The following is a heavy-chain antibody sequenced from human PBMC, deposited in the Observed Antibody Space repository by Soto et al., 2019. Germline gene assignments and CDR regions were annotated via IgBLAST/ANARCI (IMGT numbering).Heavy chain of an antibody. CDR1: GFTFSSYV. V-gene: IGHV3-33*01. Sequence: QVQLVESGGGVVQPGRSLRLSCAASGFTFSSYVMHWVRQAPGKGLEWVAVIWYDGSNKYYADSVKGRFTISRDNSKNTLYLQMNSLRAEDTAVYYGASEYGDYVYRSWGQGTLVTVSS. D-gene: IGHD4-17*01. CDR2: IWYDGSNK. CDR3: ASEYGDYVYRS. J-gene: IGHJ5*02.